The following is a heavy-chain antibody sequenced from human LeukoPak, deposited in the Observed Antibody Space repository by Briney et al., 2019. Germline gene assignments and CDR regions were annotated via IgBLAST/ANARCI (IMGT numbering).Heavy chain of an antibody. CDR2: IRYDGSNK. CDR3: ARDGFMIVVVMPGDY. CDR1: GFTFSSYG. V-gene: IGHV3-30*02. Sequence: GGSLRLSCAASGFTFSSYGMHWVRQAPGKGLEWVAFIRYDGSNKYYADSVKGRFTISRDNSKNTLYLQMNSLRAEDTAVYYCARDGFMIVVVMPGDYWGQGTLVTVSS. D-gene: IGHD3-22*01. J-gene: IGHJ4*02.